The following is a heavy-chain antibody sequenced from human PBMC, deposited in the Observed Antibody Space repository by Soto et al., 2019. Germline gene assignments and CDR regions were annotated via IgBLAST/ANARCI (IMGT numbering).Heavy chain of an antibody. V-gene: IGHV3-11*06. J-gene: IGHJ4*02. D-gene: IGHD3-10*01. CDR2: ISSSGSYT. Sequence: QVQLVQSGGGLVKPGGSLRLSCAASGFKFSDYHMSWIRQAQGKGLEWISYISSSGSYTTYTDSVKGRFTISRDNARSSLYLQMNALRVEDTALYYCTRGPRPSSVGTGAFWGQGTLVTVSS. CDR1: GFKFSDYH. CDR3: TRGPRPSSVGTGAF.